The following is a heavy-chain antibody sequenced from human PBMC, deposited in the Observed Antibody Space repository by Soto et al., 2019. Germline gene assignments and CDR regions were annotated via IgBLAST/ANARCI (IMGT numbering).Heavy chain of an antibody. CDR2: INAGNGDT. D-gene: IGHD5-12*01. V-gene: IGHV1-3*01. Sequence: QVQLVPSGAAMKKPGASVKLSCKTSGINYNTYAIHWVRQAPGQGLEWMGWINAGNGDTRYSQNFQGRVTLTRDTSASTVYMDLDSLKSEDTGVYYCARAISGYVTWGQGTLVTVSS. CDR3: ARAISGYVT. CDR1: GINYNTYA. J-gene: IGHJ4*02.